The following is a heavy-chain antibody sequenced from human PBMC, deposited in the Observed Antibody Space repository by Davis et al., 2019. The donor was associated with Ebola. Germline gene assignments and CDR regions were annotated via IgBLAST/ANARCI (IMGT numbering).Heavy chain of an antibody. J-gene: IGHJ3*02. CDR2: IHRAGTT. CDR3: ARSGYSSLKYAFDI. Sequence: GGSLRLSCAASGSPSSTDVLGWVRSATGKGLDWVSLIHRAGTTYNADSVKGRFTISRDNSKNTPYLQMNSLKAEDTAVYYCARSGYSSLKYAFDIWGQGTMVTVAS. V-gene: IGHV3-53*05. CDR1: GSPSSTDV. D-gene: IGHD6-13*01.